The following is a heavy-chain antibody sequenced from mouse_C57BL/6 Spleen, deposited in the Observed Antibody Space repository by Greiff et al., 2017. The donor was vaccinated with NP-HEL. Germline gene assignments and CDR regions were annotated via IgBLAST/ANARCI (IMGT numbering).Heavy chain of an antibody. V-gene: IGHV1-69*01. CDR2: IDPSDSYT. D-gene: IGHD1-1*01. CDR3: ARFAYGSSYDAMDY. CDR1: GYTFTSYW. Sequence: QVQLQQPGAELVMPGASVKLSCKASGYTFTSYWMHWVKQRPGQGLEWIGEIDPSDSYTNYNQKFKGKSTLTVDKSSSTAYMQLSSLTSEDSAVYYCARFAYGSSYDAMDYWGQGTSVTVSS. J-gene: IGHJ4*01.